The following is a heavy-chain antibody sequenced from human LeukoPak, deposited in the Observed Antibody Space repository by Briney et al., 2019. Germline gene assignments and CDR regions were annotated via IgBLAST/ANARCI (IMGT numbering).Heavy chain of an antibody. Sequence: SETLSLTCTVSGVSISSSNSYWGWIRQPPGKGLEWIGEINHSGSTNYNPSLKSRVTISVDTSKNQFSLKLSSVTAADTAVYYCARETYDFWSGYQDYWGQGTLVTVSS. CDR1: GVSISSSNSY. CDR3: ARETYDFWSGYQDY. V-gene: IGHV4-39*07. D-gene: IGHD3-3*01. CDR2: INHSGST. J-gene: IGHJ4*02.